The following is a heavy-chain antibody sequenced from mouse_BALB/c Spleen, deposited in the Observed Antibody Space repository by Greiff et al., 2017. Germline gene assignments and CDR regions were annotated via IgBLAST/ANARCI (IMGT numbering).Heavy chain of an antibody. J-gene: IGHJ3*01. D-gene: IGHD2-1*01. CDR2: ILPGSGST. Sequence: VQGVESGAELMKPGASVKISCKATGYTFSSYWIEWVKQRPGHGPEWIGEILPGSGSTNYNEKFKGKATFTAETSSNTAYIQLSSLTSEDSAVYYCARTGDGTGGFAYWGQGTLVTVSA. V-gene: IGHV1-9*01. CDR1: GYTFSSYW. CDR3: ARTGDGTGGFAY.